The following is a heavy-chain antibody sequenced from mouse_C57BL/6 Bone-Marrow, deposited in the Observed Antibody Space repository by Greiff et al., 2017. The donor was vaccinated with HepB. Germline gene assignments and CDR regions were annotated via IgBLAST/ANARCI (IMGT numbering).Heavy chain of an antibody. CDR2: IYPGDGVT. V-gene: IGHV1-82*01. CDR3: ARKGYYGSSYWYFDV. Sequence: QVQLQQSGPELVKPGASVKISCKASGYAFSSSWMNWVKQRPGKGLEWIGRIYPGDGVTNYNGKFKGKATLTADKSSSTDYMQLSSLTSEDSAVYFCARKGYYGSSYWYFDVWGTGTTVTVSS. CDR1: GYAFSSSW. J-gene: IGHJ1*03. D-gene: IGHD1-1*01.